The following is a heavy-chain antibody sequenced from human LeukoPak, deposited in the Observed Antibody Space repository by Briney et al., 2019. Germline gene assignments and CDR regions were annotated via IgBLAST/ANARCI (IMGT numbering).Heavy chain of an antibody. CDR2: IYHSGST. V-gene: IGHV4-38-2*02. CDR3: ARIDGYSSSWYGKYYFDY. CDR1: GYSISSGYY. Sequence: SETLSLTCTVSGYSISSGYYWGWIRQPPGKGLEWIGSIYHSGSTYYNPSLKSRVTISVDTSKNQFSLKLSSVTAADAAVYYCARIDGYSSSWYGKYYFDYWGQGTLVTVSS. J-gene: IGHJ4*02. D-gene: IGHD6-13*01.